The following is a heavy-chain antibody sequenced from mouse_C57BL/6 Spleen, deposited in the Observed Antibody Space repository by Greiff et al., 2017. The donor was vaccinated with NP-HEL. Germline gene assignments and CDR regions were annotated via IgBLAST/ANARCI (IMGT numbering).Heavy chain of an antibody. CDR3: TRSTYYGAMDY. CDR1: GYTFTNNW. D-gene: IGHD1-1*01. V-gene: IGHV1-5*01. Sequence: VQLQQSGTVLARPGASVKMSCKTSGYTFTNNWMHWVKQRPGQGLEWIGAIYPGNSDTSYNQKFKGKAKLTAVTSASTAYMDLSSLTNEDSAVYYCTRSTYYGAMDYWGQGTSVTVSS. CDR2: IYPGNSDT. J-gene: IGHJ4*01.